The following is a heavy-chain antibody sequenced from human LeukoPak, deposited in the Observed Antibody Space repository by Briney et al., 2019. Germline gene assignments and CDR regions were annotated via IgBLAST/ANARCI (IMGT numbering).Heavy chain of an antibody. CDR1: GGSFSGYY. Sequence: SETLSLTCAVYGGSFSGYYWSWIRRPPGKGLEWIGEINHSGSTNYNPSLKSRVTISVDTSKNQFSLKLSSVTAADTAVYYCARGRTGWYFDYWGQGTLVTVSS. J-gene: IGHJ4*02. D-gene: IGHD6-19*01. CDR2: INHSGST. CDR3: ARGRTGWYFDY. V-gene: IGHV4-34*01.